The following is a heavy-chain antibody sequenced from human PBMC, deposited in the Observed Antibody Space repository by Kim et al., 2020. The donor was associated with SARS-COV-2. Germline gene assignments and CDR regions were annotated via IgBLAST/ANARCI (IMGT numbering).Heavy chain of an antibody. D-gene: IGHD6-19*01. V-gene: IGHV4-61*03. CDR3: ARDLGSSDWSEAFDI. Sequence: PSLKSRVTISVDSSKNHFSLKLSSVTSADTAVYYCARDLGSSDWSEAFDIWGQGTMVIVSS. J-gene: IGHJ3*02.